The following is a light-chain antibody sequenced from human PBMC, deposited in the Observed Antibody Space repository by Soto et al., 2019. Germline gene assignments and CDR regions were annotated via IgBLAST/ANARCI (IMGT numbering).Light chain of an antibody. Sequence: ELVLTQSPATLALSPWERATLSCRASQSVSSYLAWYQQKPGQAPRLLISDASNRATGIPVRFSGSGFGTDFTLTISSLEAEDSAVYYCQQRSNWPSITFGQGTRLEIK. V-gene: IGKV3-11*01. CDR3: QQRSNWPSIT. CDR2: DAS. CDR1: QSVSSY. J-gene: IGKJ5*01.